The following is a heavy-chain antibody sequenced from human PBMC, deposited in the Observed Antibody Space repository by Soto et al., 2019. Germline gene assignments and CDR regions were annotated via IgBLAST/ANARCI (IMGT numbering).Heavy chain of an antibody. J-gene: IGHJ5*02. CDR1: GFNFDDHA. CDR3: VRSSGSQPRAGWFDP. Sequence: EVQLVESGGGLAQPGWSRRLSCAASGFNFDDHAMHWVRQTPGKGLEWVSGISWNSVTINYADSIKGRFTISRDNAKSTLYLQMNKLRPADTAMYFCVRSSGSQPRAGWFDPWGQGTLVTVS. CDR2: ISWNSVTI. D-gene: IGHD1-26*01. V-gene: IGHV3-9*01.